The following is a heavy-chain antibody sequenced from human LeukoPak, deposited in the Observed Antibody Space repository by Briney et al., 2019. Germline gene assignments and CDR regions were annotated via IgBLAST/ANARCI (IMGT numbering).Heavy chain of an antibody. D-gene: IGHD3-22*01. CDR1: GXSFSGYY. J-gene: IGHJ4*02. V-gene: IGHV4-34*01. CDR3: ARGRVYYYDSSGYPKLDY. Sequence: SETLSLTCAVYGXSFSGYYGSWIRQPPGKGLEWIGEINHSGSTNYNPSLKSRVTISVDTSKNQFSLKLSSVTAADTAVYYCARGRVYYYDSSGYPKLDYWGQGTLVTVSS. CDR2: INHSGST.